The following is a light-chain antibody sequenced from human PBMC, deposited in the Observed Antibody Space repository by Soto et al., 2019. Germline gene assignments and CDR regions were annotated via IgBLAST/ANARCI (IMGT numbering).Light chain of an antibody. CDR2: AAS. CDR1: QGISSY. Sequence: AIRMTQSPSSLSASTGDRVTITCRASQGISSYLAWYQQKPGKAPKLLIYAASTLQSGVPSRFSGSGSGTEFTLTIGCLQSEDFATYYGQQYYSYPWAFGQGTKVEIK. V-gene: IGKV1-8*01. J-gene: IGKJ1*01. CDR3: QQYYSYPWA.